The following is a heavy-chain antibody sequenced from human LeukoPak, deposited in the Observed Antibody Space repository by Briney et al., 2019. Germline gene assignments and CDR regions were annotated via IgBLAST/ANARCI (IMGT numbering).Heavy chain of an antibody. CDR3: AKEGRYTGGALDY. D-gene: IGHD1-1*01. V-gene: IGHV3-30*18. CDR2: ISYDGSNK. J-gene: IGHJ4*02. CDR1: GFTFSSDG. Sequence: GRSLRLSCAASGFTFSSDGMHWVRQAPGKGLEWVPVISYDGSNKYYADSVKGRFTISRDNSKSTLYLQMNSLRAEDTAVYYCAKEGRYTGGALDYWGQGTLVTVSS.